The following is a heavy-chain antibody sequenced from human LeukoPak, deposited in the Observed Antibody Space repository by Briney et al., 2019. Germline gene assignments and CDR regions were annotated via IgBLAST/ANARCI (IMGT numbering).Heavy chain of an antibody. D-gene: IGHD4-23*01. CDR2: INQDASGA. Sequence: GGSLRLSCKTSGLTLSDDWMNWVRRAPGKGPEWVANINQDASGASYVDSVRGRFTISRDNAKESVYLQMNSLRADDTAIYYCARGLRWPDFWGQGTLVTVSS. CDR1: GLTLSDDW. CDR3: ARGLRWPDF. J-gene: IGHJ4*02. V-gene: IGHV3-7*03.